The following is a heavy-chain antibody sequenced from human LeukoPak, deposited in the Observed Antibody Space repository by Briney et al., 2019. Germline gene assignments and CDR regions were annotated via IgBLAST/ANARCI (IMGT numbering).Heavy chain of an antibody. V-gene: IGHV3-33*01. D-gene: IGHD3-10*01. Sequence: GRSLRLSCAASGFTFSTYGMHWVRQAPGKGLEWVAAIWYDGSNKYYADSVKGRFTISRDNSKNTLYLQMNSLRAEDTAVYYCARIPWVGELLGGDYWGQGTLVTVSS. CDR3: ARIPWVGELLGGDY. CDR2: IWYDGSNK. J-gene: IGHJ4*02. CDR1: GFTFSTYG.